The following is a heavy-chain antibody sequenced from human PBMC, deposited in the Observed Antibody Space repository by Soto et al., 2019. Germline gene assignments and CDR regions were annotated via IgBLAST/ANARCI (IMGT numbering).Heavy chain of an antibody. Sequence: EVQLVESGGGLVQPGESLTLSCAASGFTFSPFWMHWVRQAPGKGLEWISHIGGDAFTTIYADSVKGRFTISRDNAKNTLYLPMSSLRAEDTAVYYSSRDRGNPDSFDIWGQGTMVTVSS. CDR2: IGGDAFTT. J-gene: IGHJ3*02. V-gene: IGHV3-74*01. CDR1: GFTFSPFW. D-gene: IGHD3-10*01. CDR3: SRDRGNPDSFDI.